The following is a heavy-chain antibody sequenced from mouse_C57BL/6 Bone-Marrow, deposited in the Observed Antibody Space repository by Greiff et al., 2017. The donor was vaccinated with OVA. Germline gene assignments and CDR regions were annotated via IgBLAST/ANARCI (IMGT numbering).Heavy chain of an antibody. CDR1: GFTFSSYA. J-gene: IGHJ4*01. CDR2: ISSGGDYI. CDR3: TREGTAQAEGSAMDY. Sequence: EVKLMESGEGLVKPGGSLKLSCAASGFTFSSYAMSWVRQTPEKRLEWVAYISSGGDYIYYADTVKGRFTISRDNARNTLYLQMSSLKSEDTAMYYCTREGTAQAEGSAMDYWGQGTSVTVSS. V-gene: IGHV5-9-1*02. D-gene: IGHD3-2*02.